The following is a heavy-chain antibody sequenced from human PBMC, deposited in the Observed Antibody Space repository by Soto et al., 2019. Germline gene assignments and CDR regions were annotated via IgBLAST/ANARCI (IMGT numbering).Heavy chain of an antibody. J-gene: IGHJ6*02. Sequence: ASVQVSCKASGYTFTGYYMHWVRQAPGQGLEWMGWINPNSGGTNYAQKFQGWVTMTRDTSISTAYMELSRLRSDDTAVYYCARGGCSGGSCYVDYYYGMDVWGQGTTVTVSS. CDR1: GYTFTGYY. CDR3: ARGGCSGGSCYVDYYYGMDV. V-gene: IGHV1-2*04. D-gene: IGHD2-15*01. CDR2: INPNSGGT.